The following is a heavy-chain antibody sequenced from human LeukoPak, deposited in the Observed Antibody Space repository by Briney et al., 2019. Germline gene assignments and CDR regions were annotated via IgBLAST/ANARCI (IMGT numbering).Heavy chain of an antibody. D-gene: IGHD1-26*01. J-gene: IGHJ5*02. CDR1: GFTFSGYS. CDR3: ARVQVGATFT. CDR2: ISSSSSYI. V-gene: IGHV3-21*01. Sequence: GGSLRLSCAASGFTFSGYSMNWVRQAPGKGLEWVSSISSSSSYIYYADSVKGRFTISRDNAKNSLYLQMNSLRAEDTAVYYCARVQVGATFTWGQGTLVTVSS.